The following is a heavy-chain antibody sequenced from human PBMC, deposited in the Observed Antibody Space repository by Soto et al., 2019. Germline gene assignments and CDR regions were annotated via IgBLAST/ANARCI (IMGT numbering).Heavy chain of an antibody. CDR1: GGSFSGFY. CDR3: ARMAGPWYFDL. CDR2: INHSGSS. Sequence: SETLSLTCAVHGGSFSGFYRTWIRQPPGKGLEWIGEINHSGSSNYNPPLKSRVTMSLDTSRNQFSLSLNSVTAADTAVYYCARMAGPWYFDLWGRGTLVTVSS. V-gene: IGHV4-34*01. J-gene: IGHJ2*01.